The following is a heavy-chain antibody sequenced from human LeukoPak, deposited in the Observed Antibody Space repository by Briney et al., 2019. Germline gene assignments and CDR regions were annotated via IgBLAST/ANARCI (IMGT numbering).Heavy chain of an antibody. CDR3: AKVLQVVREVTPFDY. J-gene: IGHJ4*02. CDR2: ISMSGGTT. V-gene: IGHV3-23*01. D-gene: IGHD3-10*01. Sequence: PGGSLRLSCATSGFTFRTYGMSWVRQAPGKGLEWVSAISMSGGTTYYADSVKGRFTISRDNFKNTLYLQMNSLRAEDTAVYYCAKVLQVVREVTPFDYWGQGTLVTVSS. CDR1: GFTFRTYG.